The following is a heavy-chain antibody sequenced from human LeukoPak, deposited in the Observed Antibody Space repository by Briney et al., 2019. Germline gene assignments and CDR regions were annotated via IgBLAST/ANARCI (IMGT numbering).Heavy chain of an antibody. CDR1: GFTFSSYS. J-gene: IGHJ4*02. D-gene: IGHD3-3*01. CDR2: ISSSSSYI. CDR3: ARSQRYDFWSGYYLNFDY. V-gene: IGHV3-21*01. Sequence: GGSLRLSCAASGFTFSSYSMNWVRQAPGKGLEWVSSISSSSSYIYYADSVKGRFTISRDNAKNSLYLQINSLRAEDTAVYYCARSQRYDFWSGYYLNFDYWGQGTLVTVSS.